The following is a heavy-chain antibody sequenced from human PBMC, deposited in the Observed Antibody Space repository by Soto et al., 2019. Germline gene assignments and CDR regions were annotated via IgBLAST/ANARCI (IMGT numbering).Heavy chain of an antibody. CDR3: VWQGYCSSNSCFEAMDV. V-gene: IGHV3-72*01. CDR2: SRTEANDYIR. D-gene: IGHD2-2*01. Sequence: GGSLRLSCVASGFTFSEYYMDWVRQAPGRGLEWIGRSRTEANDYIRDYAASVKGRFSVSRDDSKSSFLLQLSGLKTEVTAASSCVWQGYCSSNSCFEAMDVWGEGTTVTVSS. CDR1: GFTFSEYY. J-gene: IGHJ6*01.